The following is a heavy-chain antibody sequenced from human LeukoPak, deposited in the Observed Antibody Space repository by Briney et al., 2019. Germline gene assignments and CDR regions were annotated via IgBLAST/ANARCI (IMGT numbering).Heavy chain of an antibody. D-gene: IGHD2-2*01. Sequence: GGSLRLSCAASGFTFSSYAMSWVRQAPGKGLEWVSAISGGGGSTYYADSVKGRFTISRDNSKNTLYLQMNSLRAEDTAVYYCAKVQVDIVVVPAAHAFDIWGQGTMVTVSS. CDR2: ISGGGGST. CDR1: GFTFSSYA. J-gene: IGHJ3*02. CDR3: AKVQVDIVVVPAAHAFDI. V-gene: IGHV3-23*01.